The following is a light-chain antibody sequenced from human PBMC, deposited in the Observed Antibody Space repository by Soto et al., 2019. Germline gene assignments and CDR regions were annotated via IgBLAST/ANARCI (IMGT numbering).Light chain of an antibody. Sequence: IVLTQSPVTLALSPGERAVLSRRASQSVSTSLAWYQHKPGQAPRLFIYDASKRAPGIPARFSGSGSGTDFTLTISSLEPEDIAVYYCQVRDVWPSFGQGTKVEIK. CDR2: DAS. CDR3: QVRDVWPS. J-gene: IGKJ1*01. CDR1: QSVSTS. V-gene: IGKV3-11*01.